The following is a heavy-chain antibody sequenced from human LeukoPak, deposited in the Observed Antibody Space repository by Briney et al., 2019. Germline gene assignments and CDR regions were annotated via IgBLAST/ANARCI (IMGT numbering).Heavy chain of an antibody. CDR3: AREGPIVGATHLVDY. CDR1: GYTFTDYY. V-gene: IGHV1-2*02. Sequence: ASVKVSCKAYGYTFTDYYMHWVRQAPGQGLEWMGWVNPNSGGTNYAQKFQGRVTMTRDTSISTAYMELSRLRSDDTAVYYCAREGPIVGATHLVDYWGQGTLVTVSS. J-gene: IGHJ4*02. D-gene: IGHD1-26*01. CDR2: VNPNSGGT.